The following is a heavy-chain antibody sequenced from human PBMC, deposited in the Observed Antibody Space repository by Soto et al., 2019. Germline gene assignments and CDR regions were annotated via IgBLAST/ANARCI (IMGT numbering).Heavy chain of an antibody. V-gene: IGHV1-18*01. Sequence: QVQLVQSGAEVKKPGASVKVSCKASGYTFTSYGLSWVRQAPGQGLEWMGWISAYNRNTNYAQKLQGRVTMTTDTSTSTAYMELRSLKSDDTVVYYCASVIAAAADFDYWGQGTLVTVSS. CDR1: GYTFTSYG. CDR2: ISAYNRNT. J-gene: IGHJ4*02. D-gene: IGHD6-13*01. CDR3: ASVIAAAADFDY.